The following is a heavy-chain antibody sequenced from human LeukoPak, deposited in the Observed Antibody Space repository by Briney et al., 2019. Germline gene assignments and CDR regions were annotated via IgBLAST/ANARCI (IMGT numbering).Heavy chain of an antibody. CDR1: GFTFSSYG. CDR3: ARDRVFDIVVVPAAMILDP. Sequence: RGSLRLSCAASGFTFSSYGMHWVRQAPGKGLEWVAVIWYDGSNKYYADSVKGRFTISRDNSKNTLYLQMNSLRAEDTAVYYCARDRVFDIVVVPAAMILDPWGQGTLVTVSS. V-gene: IGHV3-33*01. CDR2: IWYDGSNK. J-gene: IGHJ5*02. D-gene: IGHD2-2*01.